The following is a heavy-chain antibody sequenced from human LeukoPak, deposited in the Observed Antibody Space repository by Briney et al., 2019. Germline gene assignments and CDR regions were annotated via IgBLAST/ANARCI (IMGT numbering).Heavy chain of an antibody. V-gene: IGHV5-51*01. D-gene: IGHD4-23*01. J-gene: IGHJ6*03. CDR2: IYPGDSDT. CDR3: ARLPDGNPLYYYYMDV. Sequence: GESLKISCKGSGYSFTSYWIGWVRQMPGKGLEWMGIIYPGDSDTRYSPSFQGQVTISADKSISTAYLQWSSLKASDTAMYYCARLPDGNPLYYYYMDVWGKGTTVTVSS. CDR1: GYSFTSYW.